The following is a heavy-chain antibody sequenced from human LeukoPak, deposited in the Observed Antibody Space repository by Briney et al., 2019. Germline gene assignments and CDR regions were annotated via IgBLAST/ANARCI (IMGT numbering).Heavy chain of an antibody. J-gene: IGHJ6*02. CDR1: GGSFSGYY. Sequence: SETLSLTCAVYGGSFSGYYWSWIRQPPGKGLEWIGEINHSGSTNYNPSLKSRVTISVDTSKNQFSLKLSPVTAADTAVYYCARGRGVVVPVVYGMDVWGQGTTVTVSS. D-gene: IGHD2-2*01. CDR2: INHSGST. CDR3: ARGRGVVVPVVYGMDV. V-gene: IGHV4-34*01.